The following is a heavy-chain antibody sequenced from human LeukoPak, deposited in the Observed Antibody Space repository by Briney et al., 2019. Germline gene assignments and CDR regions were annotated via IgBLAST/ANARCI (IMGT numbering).Heavy chain of an antibody. CDR2: ISYDGSNK. Sequence: PGGSLRLSCAASGFTFSSYGMHWVRQAPGKGLEWVVVISYDGSNKYYADSVKGRFTISRDNSKNTLYLQMNSLRAEDTAVYYCAKLPDSSGYYPGYWGQGTLVTVSS. D-gene: IGHD3-22*01. CDR3: AKLPDSSGYYPGY. CDR1: GFTFSSYG. J-gene: IGHJ4*02. V-gene: IGHV3-30*18.